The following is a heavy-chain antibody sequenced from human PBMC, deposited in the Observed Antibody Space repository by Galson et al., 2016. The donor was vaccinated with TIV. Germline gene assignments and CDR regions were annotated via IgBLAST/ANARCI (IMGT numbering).Heavy chain of an antibody. D-gene: IGHD3-22*01. Sequence: PVKVSCKASGDIFSSYAITWVRQAPGQGLEWMGGVIPIFGTSNYAQKLQGRVTIAADDSTGTAYMELSGLRSEDTAVYYCVKDSLLYYDSSGHYSHWGQGTLVTVSS. CDR1: GDIFSSYA. J-gene: IGHJ1*01. CDR3: VKDSLLYYDSSGHYSH. CDR2: VIPIFGTS. V-gene: IGHV1-69*13.